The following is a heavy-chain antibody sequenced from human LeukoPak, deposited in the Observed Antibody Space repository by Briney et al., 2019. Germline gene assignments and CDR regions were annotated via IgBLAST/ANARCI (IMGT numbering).Heavy chain of an antibody. Sequence: ASVKVSCKASGYTFTTYGISWLRQAPGQGLECMGWISGYNGNTNYAQNFQGRDTMTTDTSTSTAYMELRSLRSDDTAVYYCARDPGLRDAFDIWGQGIMVTVSS. CDR3: ARDPGLRDAFDI. CDR2: ISGYNGNT. J-gene: IGHJ3*02. D-gene: IGHD3-22*01. CDR1: GYTFTTYG. V-gene: IGHV1-18*01.